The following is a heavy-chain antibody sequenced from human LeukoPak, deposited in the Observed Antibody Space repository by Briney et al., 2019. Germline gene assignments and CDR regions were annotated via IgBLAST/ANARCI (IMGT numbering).Heavy chain of an antibody. V-gene: IGHV3-23*01. D-gene: IGHD5-18*01. CDR1: GITFSNYA. J-gene: IGHJ4*02. Sequence: GGSLRLSCVASGITFSNYAVSWVRQAPEKGLDWVSVISGSAHNIRYADSVKGRFTISRDSSENIVYLQMNNLRAEDTAVYYCAGRVTGYSSGYVYWGQGTLVTVSS. CDR3: AGRVTGYSSGYVY. CDR2: ISGSAHNI.